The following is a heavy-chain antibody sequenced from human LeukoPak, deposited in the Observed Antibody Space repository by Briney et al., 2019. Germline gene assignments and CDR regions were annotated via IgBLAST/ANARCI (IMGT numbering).Heavy chain of an antibody. CDR3: ARDRSGDFDY. Sequence: GASVKVSCKASGYTFTGYYMHWVRQTPGQGLEWMGWINPNNGGTSYAQKFQGRVTMTRDTSFSTAYMELNRLRSDDTAVYYCARDRSGDFDYWGQGTLVTVSP. J-gene: IGHJ4*02. V-gene: IGHV1-2*02. CDR1: GYTFTGYY. CDR2: INPNNGGT. D-gene: IGHD7-27*01.